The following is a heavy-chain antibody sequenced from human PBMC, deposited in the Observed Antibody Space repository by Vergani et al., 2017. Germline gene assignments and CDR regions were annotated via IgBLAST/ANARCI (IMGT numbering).Heavy chain of an antibody. CDR3: AAAGCSSTSCYTSFDY. CDR1: GGTFSSYT. D-gene: IGHD2-2*02. V-gene: IGHV1-69*02. Sequence: QVQLVQSGAEVKKPGSSVKVSCKASGGTFSSYTISWVRQAPGQGLEWMGRIIPILGIANYAQKFQGRVTITADKSTSTAYMELSSLRSEDTAVYYCAAAGCSSTSCYTSFDYWGQGTLVTVSS. J-gene: IGHJ4*02. CDR2: IIPILGIA.